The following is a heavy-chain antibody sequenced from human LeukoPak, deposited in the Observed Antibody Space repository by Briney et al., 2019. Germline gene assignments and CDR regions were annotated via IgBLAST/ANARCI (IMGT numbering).Heavy chain of an antibody. CDR1: GFTFSDYY. CDR3: ARDSTPLEYSSGYYPDAFDI. V-gene: IGHV3-11*01. D-gene: IGHD3-22*01. J-gene: IGHJ3*02. Sequence: GGSLRLSCAASGFTFSDYYMSWIRQAPGKGLEWVSYISSSGSTIYYADSVKGRFTISRDNAKNSLYLQMNSLRAEDTVVYYCARDSTPLEYSSGYYPDAFDIWGQGTMVTVSS. CDR2: ISSSGSTI.